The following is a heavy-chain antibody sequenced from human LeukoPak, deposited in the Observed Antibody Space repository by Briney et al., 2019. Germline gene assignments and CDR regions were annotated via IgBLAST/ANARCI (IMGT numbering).Heavy chain of an antibody. V-gene: IGHV1-2*02. CDR2: INPNSGGT. Sequence: ASVKVSCKASGYTFTGYYMHWVRQAPGQGLEWMGWINPNSGGTNYAQKFQGRVTMTRDTPISTAYMELSRLRSDDTAVYYCARDGFSYDIPGGLYYFDYWGQGTLVTVSS. J-gene: IGHJ4*02. CDR3: ARDGFSYDIPGGLYYFDY. D-gene: IGHD3-22*01. CDR1: GYTFTGYY.